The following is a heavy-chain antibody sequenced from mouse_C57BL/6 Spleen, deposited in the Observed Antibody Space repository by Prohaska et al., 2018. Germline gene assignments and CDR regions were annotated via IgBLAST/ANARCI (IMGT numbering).Heavy chain of an antibody. J-gene: IGHJ2*01. V-gene: IGHV1-55*01. CDR3: ARYNYGSSYLDY. Sequence: SVKMSCKASGYTFTSYWITWVKQRPGQGLEWIGDIYPGSGSTNYNEKFKSKATLTVDTSSSTAYMQLSSPTSEDSAVYYCARYNYGSSYLDYWGQGTTLTVSS. D-gene: IGHD1-1*01. CDR2: IYPGSGST. CDR1: GYTFTSYW.